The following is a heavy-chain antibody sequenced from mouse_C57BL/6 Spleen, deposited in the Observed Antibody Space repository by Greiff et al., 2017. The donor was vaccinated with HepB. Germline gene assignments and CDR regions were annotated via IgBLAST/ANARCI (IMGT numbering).Heavy chain of an antibody. CDR2: FYPGSGSI. V-gene: IGHV1-62-2*01. J-gene: IGHJ3*01. CDR1: GYTFTEYT. CDR3: ARHEEGLGPCAY. D-gene: IGHD4-1*01. Sequence: LVESGAELVKPGASVKLSCKASGYTFTEYTIHWVKQRSGQGLEWIGWFYPGSGSIKYNEKFKDKATLTADKSSSTVYMELSRLTSEDSAVYFWARHEEGLGPCAYWGQGTLVTVSA.